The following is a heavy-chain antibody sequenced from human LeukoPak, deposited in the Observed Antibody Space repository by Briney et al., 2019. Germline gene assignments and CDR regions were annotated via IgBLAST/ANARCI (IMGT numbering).Heavy chain of an antibody. D-gene: IGHD6-13*01. J-gene: IGHJ6*02. CDR3: ARGDSSSWYYYYGMDV. V-gene: IGHV3-13*01. CDR1: GFTFSSYD. Sequence: GGSLRLSCAASGFTFSSYDMHWVRQATGKGLEWVSAIGTAGDTYYPGSVKGRFTISRENAKNSLYLQMNSLRAGDTAVYYCARGDSSSWYYYYGMDVWGQGTTVTVSS. CDR2: IGTAGDT.